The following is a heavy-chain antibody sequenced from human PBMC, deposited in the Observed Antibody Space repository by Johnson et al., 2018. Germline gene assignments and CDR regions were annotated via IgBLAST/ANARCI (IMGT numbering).Heavy chain of an antibody. V-gene: IGHV3-7*01. D-gene: IGHD6-13*01. CDR2: IKEDGSTK. CDR1: GFTFTTYW. Sequence: VQLVESGGGLVRPGGSLRLSCAASGFTFTTYWMNWVRQAPGKGLEWVASIKEDGSTKYYVDSVNCRFTISRDNAKNTLYLQLNSLKAEDTAVYYCTRPEGLYSSNSDQYFQHWGQGTLVIVSS. J-gene: IGHJ1*01. CDR3: TRPEGLYSSNSDQYFQH.